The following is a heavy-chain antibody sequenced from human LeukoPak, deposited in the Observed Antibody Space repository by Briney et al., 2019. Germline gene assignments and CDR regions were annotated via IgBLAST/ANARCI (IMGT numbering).Heavy chain of an antibody. CDR2: INPNSGGT. CDR3: ARLTAAAGEARDY. CDR1: GYTFTGYY. D-gene: IGHD6-13*01. Sequence: ASVKVSCKASGYTFTGYYMHWVRQAPGQGLEWMGWINPNSGGTNYAQKFQGRVTMTRDTSISTAYMELSRLRSDDTAVYYCARLTAAAGEARDYWGQGTLVTVSS. V-gene: IGHV1-2*02. J-gene: IGHJ4*02.